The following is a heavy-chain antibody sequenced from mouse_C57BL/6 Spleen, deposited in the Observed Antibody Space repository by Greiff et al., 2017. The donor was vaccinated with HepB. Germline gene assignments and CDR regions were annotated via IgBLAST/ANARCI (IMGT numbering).Heavy chain of an antibody. CDR1: GYTFTSYW. J-gene: IGHJ2*01. CDR3: AISNDYDGY. V-gene: IGHV1-74*01. D-gene: IGHD2-4*01. CDR2: IHPSDSDT. Sequence: QVHVKQSGAELVKPGASVKVSCKASGYTFTSYWMHWVKQRPGQGLEWIGRIHPSDSDTNYNQKFKGKATLTVDKSSSTAYMQLSSLTSEDSAVYYCAISNDYDGYWGQGTTLTVSS.